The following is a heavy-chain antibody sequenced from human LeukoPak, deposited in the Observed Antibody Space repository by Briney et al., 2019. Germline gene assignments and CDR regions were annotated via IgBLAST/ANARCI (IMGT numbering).Heavy chain of an antibody. CDR1: GLTFSSYA. D-gene: IGHD3-3*01. J-gene: IGHJ4*02. CDR2: ISGSAGTT. CDR3: AKGALEWTYYFDF. Sequence: PGGSLRLSCAASGLTFSSYAMTWVRQAPGKGLECISAISGSAGTTYYADSVKGRFTISRDNSKNTLSLQMSSLRAEDMAVYYCAKGALEWTYYFDFWGQGTLVTVSS. V-gene: IGHV3-23*01.